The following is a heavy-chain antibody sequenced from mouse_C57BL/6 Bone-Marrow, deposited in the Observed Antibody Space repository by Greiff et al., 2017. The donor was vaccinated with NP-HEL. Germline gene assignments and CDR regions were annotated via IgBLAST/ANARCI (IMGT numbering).Heavy chain of an antibody. CDR2: ISYDGSN. CDR1: GYSITSGYY. J-gene: IGHJ3*01. Sequence: EVKLKESGPGLVKPSQSLSLTCSVTGYSITSGYYWNWIRQFPGNKLEWMGYISYDGSNNYNPSLKNRISITRDTSKNQFFLKLNSVTTEDTATYYCARERGYDYSAGFAYWGQGTLVTVAA. D-gene: IGHD2-4*01. V-gene: IGHV3-6*01. CDR3: ARERGYDYSAGFAY.